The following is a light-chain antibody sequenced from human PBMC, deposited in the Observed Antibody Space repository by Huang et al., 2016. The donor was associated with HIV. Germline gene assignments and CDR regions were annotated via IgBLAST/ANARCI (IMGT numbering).Light chain of an antibody. CDR3: QQYNNWPLT. J-gene: IGKJ4*01. V-gene: IGKV3-15*01. CDR1: QSVSSN. Sequence: EIVMTKSPATLSVSPGESATLSCRASQSVSSNLAWYQQNPGQAPRRLIYGASTRDTGIPARFSGSGSGTEFTLTISSLQSEDFAVYYCQQYNNWPLTFGGGTKVEIK. CDR2: GAS.